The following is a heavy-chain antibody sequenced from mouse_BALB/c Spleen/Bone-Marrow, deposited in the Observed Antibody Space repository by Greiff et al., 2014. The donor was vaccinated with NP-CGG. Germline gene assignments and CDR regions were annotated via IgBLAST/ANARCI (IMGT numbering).Heavy chain of an antibody. J-gene: IGHJ3*01. CDR3: ARGVTTGGFAY. CDR1: GYTFTSYY. D-gene: IGHD2-3*01. CDR2: IYPGNVNT. Sequence: VQLQESGPELVKPGASVRISCKASGYTFTSYYIHWVKQRPGQGLEWIGWIYPGNVNTKYNEKFKGKATLTADKSSSTAYMQLSSLTSGDSAVYFCARGVTTGGFAYWGQGTLVTVSA. V-gene: IGHV1S56*01.